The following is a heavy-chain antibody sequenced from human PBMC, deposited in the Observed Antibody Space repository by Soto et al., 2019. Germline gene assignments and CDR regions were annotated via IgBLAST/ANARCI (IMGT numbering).Heavy chain of an antibody. D-gene: IGHD5-12*01. CDR1: GYTFTSYA. Sequence: GASVKVSCKASGYTFTSYAMHWVRQAPGQRLEWMGWINAGNGNTKYSQKFQGRVTITRDTSASTAYMELSSLRSEDTAVYYCARPKGVDIVATSPMDYWGQGALVTVSS. J-gene: IGHJ4*02. CDR3: ARPKGVDIVATSPMDY. CDR2: INAGNGNT. V-gene: IGHV1-3*01.